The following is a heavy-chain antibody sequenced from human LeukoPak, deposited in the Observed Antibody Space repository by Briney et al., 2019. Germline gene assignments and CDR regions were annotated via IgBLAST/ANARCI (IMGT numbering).Heavy chain of an antibody. CDR3: ARTDRRDVDY. CDR2: INTDGTST. CDR1: GFSFSNYW. Sequence: GGSLRLSCAASGFSFSNYWMHWVRQTPGKGLVWVSRINTDGTSTSYADSVKGRFTISRDNAKNTLYLQVNSLRAEDTALYFCARTDRRDVDYWGQGTLVTVSS. V-gene: IGHV3-74*01. J-gene: IGHJ4*02.